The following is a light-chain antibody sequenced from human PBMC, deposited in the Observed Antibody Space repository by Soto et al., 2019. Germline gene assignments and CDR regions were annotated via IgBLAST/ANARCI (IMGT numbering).Light chain of an antibody. CDR3: CSYACSSTYYV. V-gene: IGLV2-23*02. CDR1: SSDVGSYNL. Sequence: QSALTQPASVSGSPGQSITISCTGTSSDVGSYNLVSWYQQHPVKAPKLMIYEVSKRPSGVSNRFSGSKSGNTASLTISGLQAEDEADYYCCSYACSSTYYVFGTGTKLTVL. CDR2: EVS. J-gene: IGLJ1*01.